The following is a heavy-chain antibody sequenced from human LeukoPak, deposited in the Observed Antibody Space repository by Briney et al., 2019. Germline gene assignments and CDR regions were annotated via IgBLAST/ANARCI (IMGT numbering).Heavy chain of an antibody. D-gene: IGHD3-10*01. J-gene: IGHJ4*02. CDR1: GFTFSSYA. CDR3: AKDGRGAWFGELWGY. CDR2: ISGSCGST. Sequence: PGGSLRLSCAASGFTFSSYAMSWVRQAPGKGLEWVSAISGSCGSTYYADSVKGRFTISRDNSKNTLYLQMNSLRAEDTAVYYCAKDGRGAWFGELWGYWGQGTLVTVSS. V-gene: IGHV3-23*01.